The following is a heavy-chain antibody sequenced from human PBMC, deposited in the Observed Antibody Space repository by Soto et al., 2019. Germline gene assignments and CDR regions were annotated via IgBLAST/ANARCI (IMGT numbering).Heavy chain of an antibody. CDR1: GFSLSTNT. CDR3: ARVATAMTYDF. J-gene: IGHJ4*02. Sequence: GGSLRLSCAASGFSLSTNTMHWVRQVPGKGLEWVASISNDGRRKYYADFVKGRFTISRDTANNILYLEMNSLRAEDTSLYYCARVATAMTYDFRGQGTQVTVSS. CDR2: ISNDGRRK. D-gene: IGHD2-21*02. V-gene: IGHV3-30*04.